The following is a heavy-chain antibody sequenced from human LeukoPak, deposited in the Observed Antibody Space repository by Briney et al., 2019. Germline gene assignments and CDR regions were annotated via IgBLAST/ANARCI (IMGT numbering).Heavy chain of an antibody. CDR2: INHSGST. J-gene: IGHJ6*03. V-gene: IGHV4-34*01. D-gene: IGHD6-13*01. CDR1: GGSFSGYY. Sequence: PSETLSLTCAVYGGSFSGYYWSWIRQPPGKGLEWIGEINHSGSTNYNPSLKSRVTISVDTSKNQFSLKLSSVTAADTAVYYCARTRNRWAPGIAAAGTMTWYYYYYMDVWGKGTTVTVSS. CDR3: ARTRNRWAPGIAAAGTMTWYYYYYMDV.